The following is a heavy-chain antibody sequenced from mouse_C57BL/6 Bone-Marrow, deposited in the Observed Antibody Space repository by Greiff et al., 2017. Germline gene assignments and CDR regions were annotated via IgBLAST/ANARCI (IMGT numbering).Heavy chain of an antibody. Sequence: QVQLQQPGAELVRPGTSVKLSCKASGYTFTSYWMHWVKQRPGQGLEWIGVIDPSDSYTNYNQKFKGKATLTVDTSSSTAYMQLSSLTSEDAAVYYCARRTHYYGSSYGNYYFDYGGQGTTRTVSS. J-gene: IGHJ2*01. CDR1: GYTFTSYW. D-gene: IGHD1-1*01. CDR3: ARRTHYYGSSYGNYYFDY. CDR2: IDPSDSYT. V-gene: IGHV1-59*01.